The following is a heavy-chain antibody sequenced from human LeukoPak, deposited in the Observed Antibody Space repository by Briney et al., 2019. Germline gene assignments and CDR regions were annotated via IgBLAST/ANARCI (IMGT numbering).Heavy chain of an antibody. CDR3: AKAQKHIVVVTAMDY. V-gene: IGHV3-23*01. D-gene: IGHD2-21*02. J-gene: IGHJ4*02. CDR1: GFTFSSYA. CDR2: ISGSGGST. Sequence: SGGSLRLSCAASGFTFSSYAMSWVRQAPGKGLEWVSAISGSGGSTYYADSVKGRFTISRDNSKNTLYLQMNSLRAEDTAVYYCAKAQKHIVVVTAMDYWGQGTLVTVSS.